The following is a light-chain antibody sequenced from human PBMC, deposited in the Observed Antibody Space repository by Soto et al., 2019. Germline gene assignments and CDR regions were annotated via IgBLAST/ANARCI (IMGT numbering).Light chain of an antibody. CDR2: DVS. CDR1: SSDVGGYNY. V-gene: IGLV2-14*01. Sequence: QSALTQPASVSGSPGQSITISCTGTSSDVGGYNYVSWYQQHPGKAPKLMIYDVSNRPSGVSNRFSGSKSGNTASLTISGLQAEDEADYYCSSYTSSSTSVFGTGTKGTVL. CDR3: SSYTSSSTSV. J-gene: IGLJ1*01.